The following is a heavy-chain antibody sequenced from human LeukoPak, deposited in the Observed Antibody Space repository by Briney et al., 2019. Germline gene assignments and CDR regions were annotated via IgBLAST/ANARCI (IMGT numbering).Heavy chain of an antibody. CDR1: GFTFSGSA. V-gene: IGHV3-73*01. CDR3: MASNWFDP. J-gene: IGHJ5*02. Sequence: GGSLKLSCAASGFTFSGSAMHWVRQASGKGLEWVGRIRSKANSYATAYAASVKGRFTISRDDSKNTAYLQMNSLKTEDTAVYYCMASNWFDPWGQGTLVTVSS. CDR2: IRSKANSYAT.